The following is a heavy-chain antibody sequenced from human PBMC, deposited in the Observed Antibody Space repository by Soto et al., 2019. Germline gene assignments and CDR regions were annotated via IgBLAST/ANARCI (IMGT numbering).Heavy chain of an antibody. D-gene: IGHD2-2*01. CDR2: ISGSGGST. CDR3: AKLVVPAAALWEIYYYYGMDV. V-gene: IGHV3-23*01. CDR1: GFTFSSYA. J-gene: IGHJ6*02. Sequence: PGGSLRLSCAASGFTFSSYAMSWVRHAPGKGLEWVSAISGSGGSTYYADSVKGRFTISRDNSKNTLYLQMNSLRAEDTAVYYCAKLVVPAAALWEIYYYYGMDVWGQGTTVTVSS.